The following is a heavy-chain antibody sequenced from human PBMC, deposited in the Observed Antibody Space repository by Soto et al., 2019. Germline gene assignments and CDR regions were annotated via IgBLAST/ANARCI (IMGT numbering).Heavy chain of an antibody. J-gene: IGHJ5*02. CDR2: INPSGGST. CDR3: ARDPGYYDFWSGYSPGWFDP. CDR1: GYTFTSYY. V-gene: IGHV1-46*01. Sequence: QVQLVQSGAEVKKPGASVKVSCKASGYTFTSYYMHWVRQAPGQGLEWMGIINPSGGSTSYAQKFQGRVTMTRDTSTSTVYMELSSLRSEDTAVYYCARDPGYYDFWSGYSPGWFDPWGQGTLVTVSS. D-gene: IGHD3-3*01.